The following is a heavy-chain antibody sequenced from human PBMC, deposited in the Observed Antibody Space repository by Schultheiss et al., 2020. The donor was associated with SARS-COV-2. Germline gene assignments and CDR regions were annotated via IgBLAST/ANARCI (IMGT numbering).Heavy chain of an antibody. CDR3: ASESEYCTNGVCYRFDY. CDR1: GGSISNSSYY. J-gene: IGHJ4*02. D-gene: IGHD2-8*01. CDR2: IYYSGST. Sequence: SETLSLTCTVSGGSISNSSYYWGWIRQPPGKGLEWIGSIYYSGSTYYNPSLKSRVTISVDTSKNQFSLKLSSVTAADTAVYYCASESEYCTNGVCYRFDYWGQGTLVTVSS. V-gene: IGHV4-39*01.